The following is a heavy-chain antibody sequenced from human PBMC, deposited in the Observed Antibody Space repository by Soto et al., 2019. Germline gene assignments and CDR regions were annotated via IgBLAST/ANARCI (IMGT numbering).Heavy chain of an antibody. CDR2: INHSGST. CDR1: GGSFSGYY. Sequence: SETLSLTCAVYGGSFSGYYWSWIRQPPGKGLEWIGEINHSGSTNYNPSLKSRVTISVDTSKNQFSLKLSSVTAADTAVYYCARGRAYYYYMDVWGKGTTVTVSS. J-gene: IGHJ6*03. CDR3: ARGRAYYYYMDV. V-gene: IGHV4-34*01.